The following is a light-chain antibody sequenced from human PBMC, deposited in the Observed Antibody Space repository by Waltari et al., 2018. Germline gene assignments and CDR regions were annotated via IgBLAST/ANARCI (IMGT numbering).Light chain of an antibody. J-gene: IGKJ1*01. CDR2: RVS. CDR1: QSLVHSDGNTY. V-gene: IGKV2-30*02. CDR3: MQGTHWPWT. Sequence: DVVMTQSPLSLPVTLGQPASISCRSSQSLVHSDGNTYLNWFQQRPGQSPRRLFYRVSNRDSGVPDRFSGSWSGTEFTLKISRVEAEDVGVYYCMQGTHWPWTFGQGTKVEIK.